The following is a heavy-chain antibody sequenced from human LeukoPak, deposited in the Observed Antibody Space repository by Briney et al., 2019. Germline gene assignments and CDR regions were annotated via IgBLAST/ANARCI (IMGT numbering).Heavy chain of an antibody. CDR2: IYTGGST. Sequence: PGGSLRLSCAASGFTVSSNYMSWVRQAPGKGLEWVSVIYTGGSTYYADSVKGRFTISRDNSKNTLYLQMNSLRAEDTAVYYCARGHSEGYFDWFDPWGQGTLVTVSS. D-gene: IGHD6-13*01. CDR1: GFTVSSNY. V-gene: IGHV3-66*01. J-gene: IGHJ5*02. CDR3: ARGHSEGYFDWFDP.